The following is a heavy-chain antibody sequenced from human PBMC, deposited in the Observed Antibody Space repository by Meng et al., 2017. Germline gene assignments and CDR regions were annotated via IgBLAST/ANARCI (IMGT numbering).Heavy chain of an antibody. D-gene: IGHD3-22*01. J-gene: IGHJ6*02. Sequence: GESLKISCAASGFTFSSYSMNWVRQAPGKGLEWVSSISSSSSYIYYADSVKGRFTISRDNAKNSLYLQMNSLRAEDTAVYYCARDKYYYDSSGPNYYYYDMDVWGQGTTVTVSS. CDR3: ARDKYYYDSSGPNYYYYDMDV. V-gene: IGHV3-21*01. CDR2: ISSSSSYI. CDR1: GFTFSSYS.